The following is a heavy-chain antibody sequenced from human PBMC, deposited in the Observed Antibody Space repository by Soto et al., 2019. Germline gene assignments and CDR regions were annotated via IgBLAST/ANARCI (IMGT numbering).Heavy chain of an antibody. D-gene: IGHD3-16*01. Sequence: EVQLVESGGGLVQPGGSLRLSCAGSGFRFSSSWMSWIRQAPGKGLEWVALINQGGSQKYYVDSAKGRFTISRDNAKTSLYLQMNNLRAEDTATYYCASWADAADEDYFHHWGQGTLVTASS. J-gene: IGHJ1*01. CDR2: INQGGSQK. CDR3: ASWADAADEDYFHH. V-gene: IGHV3-7*03. CDR1: GFRFSSSW.